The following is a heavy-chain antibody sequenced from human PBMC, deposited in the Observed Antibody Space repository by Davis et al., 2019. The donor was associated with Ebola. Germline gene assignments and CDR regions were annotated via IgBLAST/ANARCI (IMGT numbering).Heavy chain of an antibody. CDR2: IYPGDSDT. J-gene: IGHJ4*02. V-gene: IGHV5-51*01. CDR3: ARQESLYGYIDY. D-gene: IGHD5-18*01. Sequence: KVSCKGSEYRFANYWIGWVRQKPGKGLEWMGMIYPGDSDTRYSPSFQGQVTISADKSITTAYLQWSSLKASDTAIYYCARQESLYGYIDYWGQGTLVTVSS. CDR1: EYRFANYW.